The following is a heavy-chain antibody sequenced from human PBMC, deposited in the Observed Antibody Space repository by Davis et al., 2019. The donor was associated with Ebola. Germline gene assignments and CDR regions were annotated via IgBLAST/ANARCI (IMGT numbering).Heavy chain of an antibody. CDR2: ISGSGGST. Sequence: GESLKISRPDSVITFSSYAMTWVRQAPGKGLEWVSAISGSGGSTYYADSVKGRFTISRDNSKNTLYLQMNSLRAEDTAVYYCARESFMDVWGQGTTVTVSS. V-gene: IGHV3-23*01. D-gene: IGHD1-26*01. CDR1: VITFSSYA. J-gene: IGHJ6*02. CDR3: ARESFMDV.